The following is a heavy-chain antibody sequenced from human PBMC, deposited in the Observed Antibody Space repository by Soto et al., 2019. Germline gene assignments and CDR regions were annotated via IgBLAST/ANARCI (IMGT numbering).Heavy chain of an antibody. CDR1: GFTFNYAW. Sequence: EVQLVESGGGLVKPGGSLRLSCGASGFTFNYAWMNWVRQAPGKGLEWVGRIKSQGDGGTTDFAAPVKDRFNISRDDSKNALDVKMNNLQADDTAVYYCTAELPGVKTEYGFDYWGQRTLVTVSS. V-gene: IGHV3-15*07. D-gene: IGHD4-17*01. CDR2: IKSQGDGGTT. J-gene: IGHJ4*02. CDR3: TAELPGVKTEYGFDY.